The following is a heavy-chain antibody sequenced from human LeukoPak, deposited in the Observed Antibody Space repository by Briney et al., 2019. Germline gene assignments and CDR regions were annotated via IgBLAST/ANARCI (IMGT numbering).Heavy chain of an antibody. V-gene: IGHV3-30*02. D-gene: IGHD6-6*01. J-gene: IGHJ3*02. CDR2: IRYDGGFQ. CDR1: GFTFSRCE. CDR3: AKDKGSLSYGAFDI. Sequence: GGSLRLSCAASGFTFSRCEMHWARQTPGQGLEWVASIRYDGGFQYYADSVKGRFTISRDNSKNSLYLQMNSLRAEDTAVYYCAKDKGSLSYGAFDIWGQGTMVTVSS.